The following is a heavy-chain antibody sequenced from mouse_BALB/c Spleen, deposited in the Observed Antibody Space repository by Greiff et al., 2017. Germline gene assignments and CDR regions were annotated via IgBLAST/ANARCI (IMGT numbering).Heavy chain of an antibody. J-gene: IGHJ3*01. CDR3: AKEGNYYGCIAY. CDR2: ISSGSSTI. V-gene: IGHV5-17*02. CDR1: GFTFSSFG. D-gene: IGHD1-1*01. Sequence: DVKLVESGGGLVQPGGSRKLSCAASGFTFSSFGMHWVRQAPEKGLEWVAYISSGSSTIYYADTVKGRFTISRDNPKNTLFLQMTSLRSEDTAMYYCAKEGNYYGCIAYWGQGTLVTVSA.